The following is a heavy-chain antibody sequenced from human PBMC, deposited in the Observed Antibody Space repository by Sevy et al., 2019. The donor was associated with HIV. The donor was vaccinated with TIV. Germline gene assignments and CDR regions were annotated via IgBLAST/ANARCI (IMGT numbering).Heavy chain of an antibody. Sequence: SETLSLTCSVSGGSMNIYYWSWIRQPPGKGLEWIGYIYYIGSTNYNPSLKSRVTISVDTSKNQFSLKLSSVTAADTAVYYCARVRQQLVGSLDYWGQGTLVTVSS. CDR1: GGSMNIYY. CDR2: IYYIGST. D-gene: IGHD6-13*01. V-gene: IGHV4-59*01. CDR3: ARVRQQLVGSLDY. J-gene: IGHJ4*02.